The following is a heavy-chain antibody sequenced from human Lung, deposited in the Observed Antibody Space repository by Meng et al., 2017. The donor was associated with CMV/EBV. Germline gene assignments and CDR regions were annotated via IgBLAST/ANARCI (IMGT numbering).Heavy chain of an antibody. CDR3: ARGEFRSSSSLYY. D-gene: IGHD6-6*01. CDR1: GFTFGDYP. Sequence: SCPGAGFTFGDYPMTWVRQAPGKGLEWIGFIRNKGYGGTTEYAASVKGRFTISRDDSRSIAYLQMNSLKIEDTAVYFCARGEFRSSSSLYYWGQGTLVTVSS. CDR2: IRNKGYGGTT. J-gene: IGHJ4*02. V-gene: IGHV3-49*04.